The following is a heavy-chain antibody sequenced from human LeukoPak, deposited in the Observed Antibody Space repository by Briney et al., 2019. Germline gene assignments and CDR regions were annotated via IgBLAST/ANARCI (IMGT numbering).Heavy chain of an antibody. CDR2: ISWNSGSI. J-gene: IGHJ4*02. CDR3: AKDQVAVALY. CDR1: GFTFDDYA. Sequence: GGSLRLSCAASGFTFDDYAMHWVRQAPGKGLEWVSGISWNSGSIGYADSVKGRFTISRDNAKNTLYLQMNSLRAEDTAVYYCAKDQVAVALYWGQGTLVTVSS. V-gene: IGHV3-9*01. D-gene: IGHD6-19*01.